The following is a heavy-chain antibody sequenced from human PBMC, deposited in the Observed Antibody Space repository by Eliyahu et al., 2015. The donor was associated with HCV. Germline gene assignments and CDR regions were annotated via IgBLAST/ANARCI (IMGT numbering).Heavy chain of an antibody. V-gene: IGHV4-39*01. CDR3: ARQGSASVYNCYGCLDAFDI. J-gene: IGHJ3*02. Sequence: QLQLQESGPGLVKPSETLSLTCSLXGGSVSSXXYSWGXXRQPPGKGLXWIGGIYYSGSTYYNPSLKSRVTISVDTSKNQFSLKLRSVTAADTAVYYCARQGSASVYNCYGCLDAFDIWGQGTMVTVSS. D-gene: IGHD5-12*01. CDR1: GGSVSSXXYS. CDR2: IYYSGST.